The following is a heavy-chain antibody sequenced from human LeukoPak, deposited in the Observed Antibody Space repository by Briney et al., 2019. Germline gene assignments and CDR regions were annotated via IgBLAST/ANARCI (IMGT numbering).Heavy chain of an antibody. D-gene: IGHD6-19*01. CDR3: AREQGGSGWSGFDY. V-gene: IGHV3-30*15. CDR1: GFTLRNYA. J-gene: IGHJ4*02. Sequence: GGSLRLSCAPSIGFTLRNYAIHWVRPAPGKGLEWVAVISIDGSRQHYADFLVGRFTISRDNSKNTVSLQMSSLRTEDTAVYFCAREQGGSGWSGFDYRGQGTLVTVSS. CDR2: ISIDGSRQ.